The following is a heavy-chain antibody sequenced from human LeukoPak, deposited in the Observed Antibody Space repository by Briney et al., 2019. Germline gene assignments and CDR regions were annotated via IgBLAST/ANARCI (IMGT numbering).Heavy chain of an antibody. CDR1: GFTFRNYG. V-gene: IGHV3-30*19. J-gene: IGHJ3*02. D-gene: IGHD3-10*01. CDR3: ARGSMVRGVIEYAFDI. Sequence: GGSLRLSCAASGFTFRNYGMHWVRQAPGKGLEWLAAISYDGSNNYYADSVKGRFTISRDNSKNTVYLQMNSLRAEDTAVYYCARGSMVRGVIEYAFDIWGQGTMVTVSS. CDR2: ISYDGSNN.